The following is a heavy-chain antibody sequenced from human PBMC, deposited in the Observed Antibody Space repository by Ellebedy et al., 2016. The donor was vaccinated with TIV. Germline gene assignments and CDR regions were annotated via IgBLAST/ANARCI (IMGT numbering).Heavy chain of an antibody. CDR2: IKQDGSEK. D-gene: IGHD6-19*01. CDR1: GFSFSHYW. V-gene: IGHV3-7*01. J-gene: IGHJ4*02. Sequence: GESLKISCVASGFSFSHYWMAWVRQAPGKGPEWVANIKQDGSEKYYVDSVKGRFSISRDNAKNSMYLQMNSLRDEDTAVHYCARDQWLGRAYYFDYWGQGTLLTVSS. CDR3: ARDQWLGRAYYFDY.